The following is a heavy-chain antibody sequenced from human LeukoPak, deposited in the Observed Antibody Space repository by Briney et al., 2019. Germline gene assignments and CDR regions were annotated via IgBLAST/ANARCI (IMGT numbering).Heavy chain of an antibody. CDR3: ARGATVTTYHYYYMDV. CDR2: INPNSGGT. D-gene: IGHD4-11*01. Sequence: ASVKVSCKASGYTFTGYYMHWVRQAPGQGLEWRGWINPNSGGTNYAQKFQGRVTMTRDTSISTAYMELSRLRSDDTAVYYCARGATVTTYHYYYMDVWGKGTTVTVSS. J-gene: IGHJ6*03. V-gene: IGHV1-2*02. CDR1: GYTFTGYY.